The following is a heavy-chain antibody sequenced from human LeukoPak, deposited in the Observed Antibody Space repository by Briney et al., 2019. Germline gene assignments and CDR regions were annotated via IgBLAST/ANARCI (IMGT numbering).Heavy chain of an antibody. CDR3: AREGFSGSYHY. CDR2: INHSGST. V-gene: IGHV4-34*01. J-gene: IGHJ4*02. D-gene: IGHD1-26*01. Sequence: SETLSLTCAVYGGSSSGYYWSWIRQPPGKGLEWIGEINHSGSTNYNPSLKSRVTISVDTSKNQFSLKLSSVTAEDTAVYYCAREGFSGSYHYWGQGTLVTVSS. CDR1: GGSSSGYY.